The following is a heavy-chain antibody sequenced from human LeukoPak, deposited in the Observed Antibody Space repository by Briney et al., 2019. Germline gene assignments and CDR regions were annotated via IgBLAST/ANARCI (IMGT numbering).Heavy chain of an antibody. D-gene: IGHD6-6*01. V-gene: IGHV4-59*06. CDR1: GGSFSGYY. J-gene: IGHJ4*02. CDR2: IYYSGST. Sequence: SETLSLTCAVYGGSFSGYYWSWIRQPPGKGLEWIGYIYYSGSTYYNPSLKSRVTISVDTSKNQFSLKLSSVTAADTAVYYCAYGLYSSSSPLDYWGQGTLVTVSS. CDR3: AYGLYSSSSPLDY.